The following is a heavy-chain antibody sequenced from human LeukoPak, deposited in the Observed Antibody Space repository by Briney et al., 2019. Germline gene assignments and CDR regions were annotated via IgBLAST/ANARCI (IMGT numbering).Heavy chain of an antibody. CDR1: GGSIDTSDYY. CDR3: TRGSIAYYYMDV. D-gene: IGHD3-22*01. CDR2: IYYSGST. J-gene: IGHJ6*03. Sequence: ASETLSLTCTISGGSIDTSDYYWGWIRQPPGKGLEWIGNIYYSGSTNYNPSLKSRVTISVDTSKNQFSLKLSSVTAADTAVYYCTRGSIAYYYMDVWGKGTTVTISS. V-gene: IGHV4-61*05.